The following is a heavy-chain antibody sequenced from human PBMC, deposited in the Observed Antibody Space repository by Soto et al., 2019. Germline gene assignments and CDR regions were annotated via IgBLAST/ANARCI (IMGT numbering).Heavy chain of an antibody. J-gene: IGHJ5*02. CDR3: ARYYYDSSGYYENWFDP. CDR2: IYYSGST. Sequence: LSLTCTVSGGSISSYYWIWIRHPPGKGLEWIGYIYYSGSTNYNPSLKSRVTISVDTSKNQFSLKLSSVTAADTAVYYCARYYYDSSGYYENWFDPWGQGTLVTVSS. CDR1: GGSISSYY. D-gene: IGHD3-22*01. V-gene: IGHV4-59*01.